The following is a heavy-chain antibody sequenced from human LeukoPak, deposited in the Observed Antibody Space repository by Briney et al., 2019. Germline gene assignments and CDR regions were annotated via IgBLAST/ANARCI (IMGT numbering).Heavy chain of an antibody. V-gene: IGHV4-59*08. CDR1: GDSIITYY. J-gene: IGHJ4*02. Sequence: ASETLSLTCTVSGDSIITYYWSWIREPPGKGLEWIGYMYYSGSTNYNPSLKSRVNISVDKSRNQFSLTLSSVTAADTAVYYCARHSRGYDSEFGYWGQGTLVTVSS. CDR3: ARHSRGYDSEFGY. D-gene: IGHD5-12*01. CDR2: MYYSGST.